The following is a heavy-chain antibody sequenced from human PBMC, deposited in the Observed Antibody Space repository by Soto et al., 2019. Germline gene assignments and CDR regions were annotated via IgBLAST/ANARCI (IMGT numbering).Heavy chain of an antibody. D-gene: IGHD2-2*01. V-gene: IGHV1-69*06. CDR1: GGTFSSYA. J-gene: IGHJ4*02. Sequence: QVQLVQSGAEVKKPGSSVKVSCKASGGTFSSYAISWVRQAPGQGLEWMGGIIPIFGTANYAQKFQGRVTMTTDTSTSTAYMELRSLRSDDTAVYYCARDSRGYCSSTSCRDFDYWGQGTLVTVSS. CDR3: ARDSRGYCSSTSCRDFDY. CDR2: IIPIFGTA.